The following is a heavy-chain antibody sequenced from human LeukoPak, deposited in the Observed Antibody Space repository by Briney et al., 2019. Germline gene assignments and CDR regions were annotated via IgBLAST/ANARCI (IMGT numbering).Heavy chain of an antibody. CDR1: GGSISSSSYY. J-gene: IGHJ5*02. V-gene: IGHV4-39*01. D-gene: IGHD6-19*01. CDR3: ARLLHSSGWLNWFDP. CDR2: IYYSGST. Sequence: PSETLSLTCTVSGGSISSSSYYWGWIRQPPGKGLEWIGSIYYSGSTYYNPSLKSRVTISVDTSKNQFSLKLSSVTAADTAVYYCARLLHSSGWLNWFDPWGQGTLVTVSS.